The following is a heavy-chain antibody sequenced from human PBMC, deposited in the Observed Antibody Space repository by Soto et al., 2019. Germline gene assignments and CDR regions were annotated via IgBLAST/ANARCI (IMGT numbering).Heavy chain of an antibody. CDR2: ISGSCGST. V-gene: IGHV3-23*01. CDR3: AKDSYSGYDFSWFDP. J-gene: IGHJ5*02. D-gene: IGHD5-12*01. CDR1: GFTFSSYS. Sequence: GGSLRLSCAASGFTFSSYSMNWVRQAPGKGLEWVSAISGSCGSTYYADSVKGRFTISRDNSKNTLYLQMNSLRAEDTAVYYCAKDSYSGYDFSWFDPWGQGTLVTVSS.